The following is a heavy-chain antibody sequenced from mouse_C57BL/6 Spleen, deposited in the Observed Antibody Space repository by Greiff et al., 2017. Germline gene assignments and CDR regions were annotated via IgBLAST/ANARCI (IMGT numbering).Heavy chain of an antibody. CDR1: GYTFTSYW. D-gene: IGHD1-1*01. CDR3: ARGRYGSSLYYFDY. J-gene: IGHJ2*01. CDR2: IDPSDSYT. Sequence: QVQLQQPGAELVKPGASVKLSCKASGYTFTSYWMQWVKQRPGQGLEWIGEIDPSDSYTNYNQKFKGKATLTADTSSNTAYLQLSSLTSEDTAIYYCARGRYGSSLYYFDYWGQGTTLTVSS. V-gene: IGHV1-50*01.